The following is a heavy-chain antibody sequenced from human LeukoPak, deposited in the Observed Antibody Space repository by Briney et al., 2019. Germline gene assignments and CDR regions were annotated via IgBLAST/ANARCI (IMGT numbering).Heavy chain of an antibody. V-gene: IGHV3-23*01. CDR3: AARWGYSSGDY. D-gene: IGHD3-22*01. J-gene: IGHJ4*02. CDR1: GFTFSSYA. CDR2: ISGSGGST. Sequence: GGSLRLSCAASGFTFSSYAMSWVRQAPGKGLEWVSAISGSGGSTYYADFVKGRFTISRDNSKNTLYLQMNSLRAEDTAVYYCAARWGYSSGDYWGQGTLVTVSS.